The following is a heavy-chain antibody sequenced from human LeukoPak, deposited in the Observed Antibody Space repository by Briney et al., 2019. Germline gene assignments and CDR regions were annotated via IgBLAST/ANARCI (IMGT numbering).Heavy chain of an antibody. V-gene: IGHV3-21*01. Sequence: PGGSLRLSCAASGLTFSSYGMNWVRQAPGKGLEWVSSISSSSSYIYYADSVKGRFTISRDNAKNSLYLQMNSLRAEDTAVYYCARVKIGSSLYDAFDIWGQGTMVTVSS. CDR1: GLTFSSYG. J-gene: IGHJ3*02. CDR3: ARVKIGSSLYDAFDI. D-gene: IGHD6-6*01. CDR2: ISSSSSYI.